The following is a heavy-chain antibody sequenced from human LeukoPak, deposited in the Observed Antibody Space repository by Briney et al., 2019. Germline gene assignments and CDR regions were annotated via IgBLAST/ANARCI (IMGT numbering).Heavy chain of an antibody. V-gene: IGHV3-23*01. CDR3: AKDPSYYDSSGYYHYYFDY. J-gene: IGHJ4*02. CDR1: GFTFSSYA. CDR2: ISGSGGST. Sequence: PGGSLRLSCAASGFTFSSYAMSWVRQAPGKGLEWGSAISGSGGSTYYADSVKGRFTIPRDNSKNTLYLQMNSLRAEDTAVYYCAKDPSYYDSSGYYHYYFDYWGQGTLVTVSS. D-gene: IGHD3-22*01.